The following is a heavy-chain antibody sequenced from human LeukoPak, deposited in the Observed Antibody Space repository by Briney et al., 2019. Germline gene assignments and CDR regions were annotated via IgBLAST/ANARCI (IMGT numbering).Heavy chain of an antibody. CDR3: ARDRIAAAGLDAFDI. CDR2: ISAYNGNT. J-gene: IGHJ3*02. D-gene: IGHD6-13*01. V-gene: IGHV1-18*01. CDR1: GYTFTSYG. Sequence: ASVKVSCTASGYTFTSYGISWVRQAPGQGLEWMGWISAYNGNTNYAQKLQGRVTMTTDTSTSTAYMELRSLRSDDTAVYYCARDRIAAAGLDAFDIWGQGTMVTVSS.